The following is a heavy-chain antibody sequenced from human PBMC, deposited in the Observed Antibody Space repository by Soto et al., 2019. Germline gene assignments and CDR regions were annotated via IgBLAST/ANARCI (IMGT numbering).Heavy chain of an antibody. CDR1: GFTFSSYA. CDR3: AKDRLDYDFWSGYWAFDY. Sequence: GGSLRLSCAASGFTFSSYAMSWVRQAPGKGLEWVSAISGSGGSTYYADSVKGRFTISRDNSKNTLYLQMNSLRAEDTAVYYCAKDRLDYDFWSGYWAFDYWGQGTLVTVSS. V-gene: IGHV3-23*01. D-gene: IGHD3-3*01. CDR2: ISGSGGST. J-gene: IGHJ4*02.